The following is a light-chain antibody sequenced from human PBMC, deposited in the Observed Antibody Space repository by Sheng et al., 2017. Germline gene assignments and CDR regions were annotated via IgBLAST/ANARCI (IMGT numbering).Light chain of an antibody. CDR3: QVWDSNNDQVV. V-gene: IGLV3-21*02. CDR2: DDS. CDR1: NIGSKS. Sequence: SYVLTQPPSVSVAPGQTARVTCGGNNIGSKSVHWYQQMPGQAPVLVVYDDSDRPSGIPERFTGSNYGNTATLTISRVEAGDEADYFCQVWDSNNDQVVFGGGTKLTVL. J-gene: IGLJ3*02.